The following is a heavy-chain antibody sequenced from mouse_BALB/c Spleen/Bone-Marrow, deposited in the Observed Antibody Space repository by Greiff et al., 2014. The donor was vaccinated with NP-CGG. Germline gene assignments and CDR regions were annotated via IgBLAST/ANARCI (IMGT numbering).Heavy chain of an antibody. CDR2: INPSTGNT. CDR1: GYTFTTYW. J-gene: IGHJ1*01. Sequence: QVQLQQSGAELAKPGASVKMSCKASGYTFTTYWIHWVKQRPGQGLEWIGYINPSTGNTEYNQKFRGRATLTADKSSSTPYMQLSSLTSDDSAVYYCARGLRDWYFDVWGAGTTVTVSA. CDR3: ARGLRDWYFDV. D-gene: IGHD2-4*01. V-gene: IGHV1-7*01.